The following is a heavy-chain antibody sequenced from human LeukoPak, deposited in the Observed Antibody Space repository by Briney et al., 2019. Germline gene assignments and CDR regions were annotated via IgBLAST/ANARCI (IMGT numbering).Heavy chain of an antibody. V-gene: IGHV3-48*03. CDR1: GFSLSSHE. Sequence: GGSLRLSCVASGFSLSSHEMSWLRQAPGEGLEWVSYISPDGTTTFYADSVKGRFTISRDNAENSLYVQMNSLRADDTAIYYCARDRYDGGDAFDVWGQGTMVTVSS. CDR2: ISPDGTTT. D-gene: IGHD5-12*01. J-gene: IGHJ3*01. CDR3: ARDRYDGGDAFDV.